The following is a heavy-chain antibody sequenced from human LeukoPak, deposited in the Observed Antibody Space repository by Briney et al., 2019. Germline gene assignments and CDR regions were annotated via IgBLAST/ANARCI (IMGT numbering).Heavy chain of an antibody. D-gene: IGHD3-10*01. CDR1: GFTFSSYE. CDR3: AEISNPKIGGV. J-gene: IGHJ6*04. V-gene: IGHV3-48*03. CDR2: ISSSGSTI. Sequence: PGGSLRLSCAASGFTFSSYEMNWVRQAPGKGLEWVSYISSSGSTIYYADSVKVRFTISRDNAKNSLYLQMNILRAEDTAVYYCAEISNPKIGGVWGKGTTVIISS.